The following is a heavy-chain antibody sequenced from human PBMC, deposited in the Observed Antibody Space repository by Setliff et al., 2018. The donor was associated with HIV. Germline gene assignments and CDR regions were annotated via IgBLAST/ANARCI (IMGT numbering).Heavy chain of an antibody. J-gene: IGHJ3*02. CDR2: INPNSGGT. D-gene: IGHD3-10*01. CDR3: ARGEGVLLWFGDPGHDAFDI. CDR1: GYTFTGYY. V-gene: IGHV1-2*06. Sequence: ASVKVSCKASGYTFTGYYMHWVRQAPGQGLEWMGRINPNSGGTNYAQKFQGRVTMTRDTSISTAYMGLSRLRSDDTAVYYCARGEGVLLWFGDPGHDAFDIWGQGTMVTVSS.